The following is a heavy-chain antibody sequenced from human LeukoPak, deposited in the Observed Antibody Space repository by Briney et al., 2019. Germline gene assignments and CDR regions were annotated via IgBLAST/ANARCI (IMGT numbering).Heavy chain of an antibody. Sequence: ASVKVSCKASGYTFTGYYMHWVRQAPGQGLEWMGWIDPNSGGTNYAQKLQGRVTMTRNTSISTAHMELSRLRSDDTAVYYCARDFPRGIAVNYWGQGTLVTVSS. D-gene: IGHD6-19*01. J-gene: IGHJ4*02. V-gene: IGHV1-2*02. CDR2: IDPNSGGT. CDR1: GYTFTGYY. CDR3: ARDFPRGIAVNY.